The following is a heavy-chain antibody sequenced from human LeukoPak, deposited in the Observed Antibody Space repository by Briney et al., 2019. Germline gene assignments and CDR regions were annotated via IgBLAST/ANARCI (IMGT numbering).Heavy chain of an antibody. V-gene: IGHV4-34*01. D-gene: IGHD3-22*01. Sequence: SETLSLTCAVYGGSFSGYYWSWIRQPPGKGLEWIGEINHSGSTNYNPSLKSRVTISVDTSKNQFSLKLSSVTAADTAVYYCARDRDSSGYYSVWGQGTLVTVSS. CDR3: ARDRDSSGYYSV. CDR2: INHSGST. J-gene: IGHJ4*02. CDR1: GGSFSGYY.